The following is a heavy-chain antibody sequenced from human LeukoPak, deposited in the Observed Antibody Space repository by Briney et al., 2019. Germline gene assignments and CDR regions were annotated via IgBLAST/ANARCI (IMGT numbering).Heavy chain of an antibody. CDR1: GGSISSSSYY. Sequence: PSGTLSLTCTVSGGSISSSSYYWGWIRQPPGKGLEWIGTIYYSWSTYYNPSLKSRVTISVDTSKNLFSLKLSSVTAADTAVYYCARREGIIASADFFDYWGQGTLVTVSS. CDR3: ARREGIIASADFFDY. V-gene: IGHV4-39*01. D-gene: IGHD6-13*01. J-gene: IGHJ4*02. CDR2: IYYSWST.